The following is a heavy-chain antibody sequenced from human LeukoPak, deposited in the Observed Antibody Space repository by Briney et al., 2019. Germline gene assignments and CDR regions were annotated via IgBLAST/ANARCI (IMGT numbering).Heavy chain of an antibody. CDR2: ISAYNGNT. V-gene: IGHV1-18*01. CDR3: ARVRGYSSGWGGKYFDY. Sequence: ASVTVSCKASGYTFTSYGISWVRQAPGQGLEWMGWISAYNGNTNYAQKLQGRVTMTTDTSTSTAYMELRSLRSDDTAVYYCARVRGYSSGWGGKYFDYWGQGTLVTVSS. J-gene: IGHJ4*02. CDR1: GYTFTSYG. D-gene: IGHD6-19*01.